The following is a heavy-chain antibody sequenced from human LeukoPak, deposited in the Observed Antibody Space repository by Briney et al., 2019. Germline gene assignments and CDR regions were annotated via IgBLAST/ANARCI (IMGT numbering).Heavy chain of an antibody. V-gene: IGHV1-8*01. J-gene: IGHJ5*02. CDR2: MNPNSGNT. CDR1: GYTFTSYD. D-gene: IGHD3-9*01. Sequence: ASVKVSCKASGYTFTSYDINWVRQATGQGLERMGWMNPNSGNTGYAQKFQGRVTMTRNTSISTAYMELSSLRSDDTAAYYCARAPSIYDILTGSLDPWGQGTLVTVSS. CDR3: ARAPSIYDILTGSLDP.